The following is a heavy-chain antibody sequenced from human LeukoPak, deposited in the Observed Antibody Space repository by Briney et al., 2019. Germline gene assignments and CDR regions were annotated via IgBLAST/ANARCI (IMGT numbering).Heavy chain of an antibody. V-gene: IGHV4-34*01. CDR2: INHSGST. D-gene: IGHD3-10*01. Sequence: PSETLSLTCAVYGGSFSGYYWSWIRQPPGKGLEWIGEINHSGSTNYNPSLKSRVTISVDTSKNQFSLKLSSVTAADTAVYYCARGSITMVRGVIKIGDWFDPWGQGTLITVSS. J-gene: IGHJ5*02. CDR3: ARGSITMVRGVIKIGDWFDP. CDR1: GGSFSGYY.